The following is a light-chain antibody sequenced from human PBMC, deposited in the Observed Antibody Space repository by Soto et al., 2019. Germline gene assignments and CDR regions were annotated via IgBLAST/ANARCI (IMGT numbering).Light chain of an antibody. Sequence: DIQMTQSPSSLSASVGDRVTITCQASQDIRKYLNWYQQKPGKAPKLLIYDASTLETGVPPRFSGSGSGTDFSLTINRLPPEDFATYYCQQYESLFTFGRGTKVDMK. V-gene: IGKV1-33*01. J-gene: IGKJ3*01. CDR2: DAS. CDR1: QDIRKY. CDR3: QQYESLFT.